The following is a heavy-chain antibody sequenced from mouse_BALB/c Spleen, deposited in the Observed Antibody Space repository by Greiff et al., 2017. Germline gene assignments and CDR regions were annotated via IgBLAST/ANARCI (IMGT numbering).Heavy chain of an antibody. V-gene: IGHV5-9-4*01. J-gene: IGHJ4*01. D-gene: IGHD2-1*01. CDR3: ARVGGNYPYYYAMDY. CDR1: GFTFSSYA. Sequence: EVQVVESGGGLVKPGGSLKLSCAASGFTFSSYAMSWVRQSPEKRLEWVAEISSGGSYTYYPDTVTGRFTISRDNAKNTLYLEMSSLRSEDTAMYYCARVGGNYPYYYAMDYWGQGTSVTVSS. CDR2: ISSGGSYT.